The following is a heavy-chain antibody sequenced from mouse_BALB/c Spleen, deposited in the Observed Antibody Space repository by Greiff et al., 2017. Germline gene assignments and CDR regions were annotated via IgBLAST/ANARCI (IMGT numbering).Heavy chain of an antibody. CDR2: ISDGGSYT. J-gene: IGHJ3*01. V-gene: IGHV5-4*02. D-gene: IGHD2-3*01. Sequence: EVHLVESGGGLVKPGGSLKLSCAASGFTFSDYYMYWVRQTPEKRLEWVATISDGGSYTYYPDSVKGRFTISRDNAKNNLYLQMSSLKSEDTAMYYCAREDDGYLVAYWGQGTLVTVSA. CDR3: AREDDGYLVAY. CDR1: GFTFSDYY.